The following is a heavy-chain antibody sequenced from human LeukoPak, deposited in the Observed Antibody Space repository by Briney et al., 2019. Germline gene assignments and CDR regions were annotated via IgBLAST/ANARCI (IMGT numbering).Heavy chain of an antibody. CDR3: ARGGYDSSGYYYDYFDY. V-gene: IGHV1-69*13. J-gene: IGHJ4*02. CDR1: GGTFSSYA. D-gene: IGHD3-22*01. Sequence: ASVKVSCKASGGTFSSYAISRVRQAPGQGLEWMGGIIPIFGTANYAQKFQGRVTITADESTSTAYMELSSLRSEDTAVYYCARGGYDSSGYYYDYFDYWGQGTLVTVSS. CDR2: IIPIFGTA.